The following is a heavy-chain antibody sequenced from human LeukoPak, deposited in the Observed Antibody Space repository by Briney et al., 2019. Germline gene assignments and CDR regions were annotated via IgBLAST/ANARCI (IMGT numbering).Heavy chain of an antibody. D-gene: IGHD2-2*01. V-gene: IGHV3-20*04. CDR2: INWNGGST. Sequence: GESLKISCAASGFTFDDYGMSWVRQAPGKGLEWVSGINWNGGSTGYADSVKGRFTISRDNAKNSLYLQMNSLRAEDTALYYCAREGTYCSSTSCSSYFDYWGQGTLVTVSS. CDR1: GFTFDDYG. J-gene: IGHJ4*02. CDR3: AREGTYCSSTSCSSYFDY.